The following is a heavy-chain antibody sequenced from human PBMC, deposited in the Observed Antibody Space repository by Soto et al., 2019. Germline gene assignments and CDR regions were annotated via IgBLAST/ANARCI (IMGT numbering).Heavy chain of an antibody. CDR1: GFTVSSNY. CDR3: AREDSYDSSGPPCAFDI. CDR2: IYSGGST. J-gene: IGHJ3*02. D-gene: IGHD3-22*01. Sequence: PGGSLRLSCAASGFTVSSNYMSWVRQAPGKGLEWVSVIYSGGSTYYADSVKGRFTISRDNSKNTLYLQMNSLRAEDTAVYYCAREDSYDSSGPPCAFDIWGQGTMVTVSS. V-gene: IGHV3-53*01.